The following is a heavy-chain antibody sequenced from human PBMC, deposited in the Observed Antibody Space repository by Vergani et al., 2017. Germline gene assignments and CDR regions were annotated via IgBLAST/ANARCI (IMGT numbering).Heavy chain of an antibody. V-gene: IGHV3-30*02. D-gene: IGHD1-26*01. J-gene: IGHJ4*02. CDR3: AKGHSGQIGSPHDYYFDY. CDR1: GFIFNYYG. Sequence: QVHLVESGGGVVQPGGSLRLSCAASGFIFNYYGINWVRQAPGKGLEWVSFIRSDGGSEMYADSVRGRFTISRDNSKNTVSLEMLSLRTEDTAVYYCAKGHSGQIGSPHDYYFDYCGQGTLVTVSS. CDR2: IRSDGGSE.